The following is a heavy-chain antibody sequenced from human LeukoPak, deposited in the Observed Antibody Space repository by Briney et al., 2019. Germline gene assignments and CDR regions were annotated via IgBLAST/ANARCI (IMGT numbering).Heavy chain of an antibody. CDR1: GFTLSSYA. J-gene: IGHJ4*02. Sequence: PGGSLRLSCAASGFTLSSYAMSWVRQAPGKGQEGVSAISGSGGSTYYADSVKGRFTISRDNSKNTLYLQMNSLRAEDTAVYYCAKVPGSGSYSYYFDYWGQGTLVTVSS. V-gene: IGHV3-23*01. D-gene: IGHD3-10*01. CDR2: ISGSGGST. CDR3: AKVPGSGSYSYYFDY.